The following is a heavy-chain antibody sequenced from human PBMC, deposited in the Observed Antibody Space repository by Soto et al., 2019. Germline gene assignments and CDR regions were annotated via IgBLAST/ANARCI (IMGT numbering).Heavy chain of an antibody. CDR3: ARVVGYCSGGSCSDAFDI. CDR2: IYYSGST. Sequence: SETLSLTCTVSGGSVSSGSYYWSWIRQPPGKGMERIGYIYYSGSTNYNPSLKSRVTISVDTSKNQFSLKLSSVTAADTAVYYCARVVGYCSGGSCSDAFDIWGQGTMVTVSS. V-gene: IGHV4-61*01. CDR1: GGSVSSGSYY. D-gene: IGHD2-15*01. J-gene: IGHJ3*02.